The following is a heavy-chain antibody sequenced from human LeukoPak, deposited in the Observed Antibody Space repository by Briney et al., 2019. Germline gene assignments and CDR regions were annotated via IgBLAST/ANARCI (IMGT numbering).Heavy chain of an antibody. CDR1: GFSFSNSA. V-gene: IGHV3-30-3*02. D-gene: IGHD6-19*01. CDR3: AEERDRAGSFRY. J-gene: IGHJ4*02. CDR2: ISYDGSSK. Sequence: GGSLRVSCAASGFSFSNSAMHWVRQAPGKGLEWVTFISYDGSSKYYADAAKGRFAISRDNSRNTLYLEMRSLGLQDTAVYYCAEERDRAGSFRYWGQGTLVTVSS.